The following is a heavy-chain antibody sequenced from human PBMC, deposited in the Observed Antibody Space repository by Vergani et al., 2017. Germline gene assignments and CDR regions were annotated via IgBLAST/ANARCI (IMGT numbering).Heavy chain of an antibody. Sequence: QLQLQESGPGLVKPSETLSLTCTVSGGSISSSSYYWGWIRQTPGKGLEWIGSIYYSGSTYYNPSLESRVTMSVDTSKSQFSLKLRSVTAADTAVYFCARVMYRDEASTGYRLEGMDIWGQGTTVTISS. CDR3: ARVMYRDEASTGYRLEGMDI. V-gene: IGHV4-39*07. D-gene: IGHD3-9*01. CDR2: IYYSGST. CDR1: GGSISSSSYY. J-gene: IGHJ6*02.